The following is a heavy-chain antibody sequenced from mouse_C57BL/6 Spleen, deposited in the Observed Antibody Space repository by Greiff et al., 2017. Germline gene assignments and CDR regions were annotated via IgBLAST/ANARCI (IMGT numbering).Heavy chain of an antibody. CDR2: ISDGGSYT. D-gene: IGHD2-3*01. Sequence: EVHLVESGGGLVKPGGSLKLSCAASGFTFSSYAMSWVRQTPEKRLEWVATISDGGSYTYYPDNVKGRFTISRDNAKNNLYLQMSHLKSEDTAMYYCARDGAYDPLDYWGQGTSVTVSS. J-gene: IGHJ4*01. V-gene: IGHV5-4*01. CDR1: GFTFSSYA. CDR3: ARDGAYDPLDY.